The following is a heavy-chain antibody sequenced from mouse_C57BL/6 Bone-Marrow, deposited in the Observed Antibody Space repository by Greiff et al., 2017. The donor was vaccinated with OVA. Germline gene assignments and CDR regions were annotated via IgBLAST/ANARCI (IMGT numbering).Heavy chain of an antibody. Sequence: QVQLQQSGTELVKPGASVKLSCKASGYTFTSYWMHWVKQRPGQGLEWIGNINPSNGGTNYNEKFKSKATLTGDKSSSTAYMQLSSLRSEDSAVYDCARRKGGGYFDVWGTGTTVTVSS. CDR1: GYTFTSYW. CDR2: INPSNGGT. J-gene: IGHJ1*03. D-gene: IGHD1-1*02. CDR3: ARRKGGGYFDV. V-gene: IGHV1-53*01.